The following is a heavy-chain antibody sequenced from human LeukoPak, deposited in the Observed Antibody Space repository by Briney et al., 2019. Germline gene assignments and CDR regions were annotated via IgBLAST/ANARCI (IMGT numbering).Heavy chain of an antibody. J-gene: IGHJ3*02. CDR2: ISGSGYST. D-gene: IGHD1-26*01. Sequence: PGGSLRLSCAASGFTFSNAWMSWVRQAPGKGLEWVSAISGSGYSTYYADSVKGRFTISRDNSKNTLYLQMNSLRAEDTAVYYCAKQSGSWTNDAFDIWGQGTMVTVSS. CDR3: AKQSGSWTNDAFDI. V-gene: IGHV3-23*01. CDR1: GFTFSNAW.